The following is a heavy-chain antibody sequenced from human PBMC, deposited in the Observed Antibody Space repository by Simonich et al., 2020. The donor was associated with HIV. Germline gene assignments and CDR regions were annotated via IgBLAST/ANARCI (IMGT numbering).Heavy chain of an antibody. CDR3: ASGMMGFDY. J-gene: IGHJ4*02. D-gene: IGHD3-16*01. Sequence: QVQLVQSGAEVKKPGASVKVSCKASGYRFTGYYMHWVRQAPGQGLEWMGQINPNIGDTNDAQKFQGRVTMTRDTSISTAYMELSGLRSDDTAVYYCASGMMGFDYWGQGTLVTVSS. CDR2: INPNIGDT. CDR1: GYRFTGYY. V-gene: IGHV1-2*06.